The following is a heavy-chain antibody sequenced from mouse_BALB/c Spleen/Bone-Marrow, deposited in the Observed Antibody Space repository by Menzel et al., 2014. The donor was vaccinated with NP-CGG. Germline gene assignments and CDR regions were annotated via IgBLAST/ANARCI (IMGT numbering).Heavy chain of an antibody. J-gene: IGHJ1*01. CDR3: ARGYYYGSTYGWYFDV. D-gene: IGHD1-1*01. CDR1: AYTFTSYW. V-gene: IGHV1-87*01. CDR2: IYPGDGDT. Sequence: QVQLKESGAELARPGASVKLSYKASAYTFTSYWMQWVKQRPGQGLEWIGAIYPGDGDTRYTQKFKGKATLTADKSTSTAYMQLSSLASEDSAVYYCARGYYYGSTYGWYFDVWGAGTTVTVSS.